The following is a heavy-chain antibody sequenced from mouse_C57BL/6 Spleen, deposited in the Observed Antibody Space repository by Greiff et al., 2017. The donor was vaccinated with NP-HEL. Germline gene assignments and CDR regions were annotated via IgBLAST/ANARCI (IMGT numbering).Heavy chain of an antibody. CDR1: GYTFTSYW. J-gene: IGHJ4*01. CDR2: IYPGSGST. Sequence: QVQLQQPGAELVKPGASVKMSCKASGYTFTSYWITWVKQRPGQGLEWIGDIYPGSGSTNYNEKFKSKATLTVDTSSSTAYMQLSSLTSEDSAVYYCARSIYYYGSSYAMDYWGQGTSVTVSS. CDR3: ARSIYYYGSSYAMDY. D-gene: IGHD1-1*01. V-gene: IGHV1-55*01.